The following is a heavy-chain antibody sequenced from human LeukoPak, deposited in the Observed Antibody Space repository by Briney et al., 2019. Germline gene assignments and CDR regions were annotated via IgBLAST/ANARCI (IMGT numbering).Heavy chain of an antibody. CDR1: GYTFTSYD. J-gene: IGHJ6*03. D-gene: IGHD3-10*01. CDR3: ARGVMVRGVIIRDYYYMDV. CDR2: MNPNSGNT. V-gene: IGHV1-8*03. Sequence: ASVRVSCKASGYTFTSYDINWVRQATGQGLEWMGWMNPNSGNTGYAQKFQGRVTITRNTSISTAYMELSSLRSEDTAVYYCARGVMVRGVIIRDYYYMDVWGKGTTVTVSS.